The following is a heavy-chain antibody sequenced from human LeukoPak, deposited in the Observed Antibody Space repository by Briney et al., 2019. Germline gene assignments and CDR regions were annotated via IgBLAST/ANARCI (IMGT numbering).Heavy chain of an antibody. CDR2: ISPFFGTA. J-gene: IGHJ4*02. V-gene: IGHV1-69*01. CDR1: GGTFSSYA. D-gene: IGHD2-15*01. CDR3: ASPWEEGYCSGGSCYSFDY. Sequence: VKVSCKASGGTFSSYAISLVRQAPGSGLEWVGGISPFFGTANYAQKFQGRVTITADESTSTAYMELSSLRSEDTAVYYCASPWEEGYCSGGSCYSFDYWGQGTLVTVSS.